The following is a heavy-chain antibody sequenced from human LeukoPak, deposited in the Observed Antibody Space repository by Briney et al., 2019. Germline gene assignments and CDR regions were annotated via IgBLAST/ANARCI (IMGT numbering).Heavy chain of an antibody. CDR3: ARDLPDYGGNWGGFDY. J-gene: IGHJ4*02. CDR2: IYSGGST. D-gene: IGHD4-23*01. CDR1: GFTVSSNY. V-gene: IGHV3-53*01. Sequence: GGSLRLSCAASGFTVSSNYMSWVRQAPGKGLEWVSVIYSGGSTYYADSVKGRFTISRDSSKNTLYLQMNSLRAEDTAVYYCARDLPDYGGNWGGFDYWGQGTLVTVSS.